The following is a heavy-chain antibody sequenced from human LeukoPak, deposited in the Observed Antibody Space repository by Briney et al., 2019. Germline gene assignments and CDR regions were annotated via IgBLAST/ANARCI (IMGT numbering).Heavy chain of an antibody. Sequence: SETLSLTCTVSSGSISTSNYYWGWVRQPPGKALEWIGNIFYSGSTYYSPSLKSRVTISLDTSRNQFSLKLNSVTAADTAVYYCARVTGYRIEDYFDYWGQGTLVTVSS. J-gene: IGHJ4*02. CDR3: ARVTGYRIEDYFDY. CDR2: IFYSGST. D-gene: IGHD6-13*01. CDR1: SGSISTSNYY. V-gene: IGHV4-39*07.